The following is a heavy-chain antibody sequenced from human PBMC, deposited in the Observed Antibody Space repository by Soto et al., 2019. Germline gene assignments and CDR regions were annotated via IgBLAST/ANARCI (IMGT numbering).Heavy chain of an antibody. CDR2: IYSGGST. CDR1: GFTVSSNY. D-gene: IGHD6-6*01. V-gene: IGHV3-66*01. J-gene: IGHJ6*02. Sequence: GGSLRLSCAASGFTVSSNYMSWVCQAPGKGLEWVSVIYSGGSTYYADSVKGRFTIPRDNSKNTLYLQMNSLRAEDTAVYYCARDGAARPRNYYYGTDVWGQGTTVTVSS. CDR3: ARDGAARPRNYYYGTDV.